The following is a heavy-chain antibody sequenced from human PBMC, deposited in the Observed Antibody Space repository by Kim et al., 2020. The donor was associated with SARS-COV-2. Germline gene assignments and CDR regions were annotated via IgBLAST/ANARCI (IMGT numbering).Heavy chain of an antibody. D-gene: IGHD3-3*01. Sequence: GGSLRLSCAASGFTISSYWMHWVRQGPGKGLVWVSRISTDGSNIKYADSVEGRFTISRDNAKNTLYLQMNSLRDEDTAGYYCVRVGDFWGALYYGMDVWGQGTTVTVSS. CDR1: GFTISSYW. V-gene: IGHV3-74*01. CDR2: ISTDGSNI. CDR3: VRVGDFWGALYYGMDV. J-gene: IGHJ6*02.